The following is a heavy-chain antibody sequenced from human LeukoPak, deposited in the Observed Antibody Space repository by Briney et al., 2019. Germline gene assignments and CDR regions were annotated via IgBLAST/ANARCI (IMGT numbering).Heavy chain of an antibody. CDR1: GYTFTSYD. V-gene: IGHV1-8*01. Sequence: GASVKVSCKASGYTFTSYDINWVRHAPGQGLEWKGWMSPNSGDTGYAQKVPGRVTMTRDTSISTTYMELTSLRSEDTAIYYCARGPPNWGFDFWGQGALVTVSA. CDR2: MSPNSGDT. D-gene: IGHD7-27*01. J-gene: IGHJ4*02. CDR3: ARGPPNWGFDF.